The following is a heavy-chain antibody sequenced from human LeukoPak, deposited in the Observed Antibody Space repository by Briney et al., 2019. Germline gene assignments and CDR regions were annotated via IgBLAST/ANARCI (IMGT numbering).Heavy chain of an antibody. CDR3: TTVSGSSWSFDY. CDR1: GFTFCNAW. J-gene: IGHJ4*02. CDR2: IKSKTDGGTT. V-gene: IGHV3-15*01. Sequence: AGGSLRLSCAASGFTFCNAWMSWVRQAPGKGLEWVGRIKSKTDGGTTDYAAPVKGRFTISRDDSKNTLYLQMNSLKTEDTAVYYCTTVSGSSWSFDYWGQGTLVTVSS. D-gene: IGHD6-13*01.